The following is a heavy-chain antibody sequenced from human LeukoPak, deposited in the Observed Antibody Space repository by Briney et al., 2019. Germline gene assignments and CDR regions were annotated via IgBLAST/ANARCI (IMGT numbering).Heavy chain of an antibody. Sequence: PGGSLRLSCAASGFTFSSYGMHWVRQAPGKGLEWVAVISYDGSNKYYADSVKGRFTISRDNSKNTLYLQMNSLRVEGTAVYYCARDRSLRYFDYWGQGTVVTVSS. J-gene: IGHJ4*02. CDR1: GFTFSSYG. CDR3: ARDRSLRYFDY. CDR2: ISYDGSNK. V-gene: IGHV3-30*03.